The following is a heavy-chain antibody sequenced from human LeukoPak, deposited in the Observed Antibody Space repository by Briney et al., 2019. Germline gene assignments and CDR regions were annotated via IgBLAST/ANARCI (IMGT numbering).Heavy chain of an antibody. CDR3: ARDRIVGATTYWFDP. CDR2: IYVGGST. J-gene: IGHJ5*02. V-gene: IGHV3-66*01. D-gene: IGHD1-26*01. CDR1: GFTVSSNY. Sequence: PGGSLRLSCAASGFTVSSNYMTWVRQAPGKGLEWVSVIYVGGSTYYADSVKGRFTISRDNSKNTLYLQMNSMRDEDTAVYYCARDRIVGATTYWFDPWGQGTLVTVSS.